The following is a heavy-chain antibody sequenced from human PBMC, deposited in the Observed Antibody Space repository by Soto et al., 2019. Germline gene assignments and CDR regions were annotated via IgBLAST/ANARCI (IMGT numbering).Heavy chain of an antibody. CDR1: GFSLSTSGVG. J-gene: IGHJ4*02. CDR2: IYWDDDK. D-gene: IGHD3-3*01. CDR3: AHSLVEGYYDFWSGSLDY. Sequence: QITLKESGPTLVKPTQTLTLTCTFSGFSLSTSGVGVGWIRQPPGKALEWLALIYWDDDKRYSPSLKSRLTITTDTSKNQVVLTMTNMDPVDTATYYCAHSLVEGYYDFWSGSLDYWGQGTLVTVSS. V-gene: IGHV2-5*02.